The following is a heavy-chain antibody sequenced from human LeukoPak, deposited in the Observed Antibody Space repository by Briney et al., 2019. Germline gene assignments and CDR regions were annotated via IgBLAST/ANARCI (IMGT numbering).Heavy chain of an antibody. CDR1: GGSISSSNW. V-gene: IGHV4-4*02. CDR3: ARGGYDILITLRN. CDR2: IYHSGST. D-gene: IGHD3-9*01. J-gene: IGHJ4*02. Sequence: PSETLSLTCAVSGGSISSSNWWSWVRQPPGKGLEWIGEIYHSGSTNYNPSLKSRVTISVDKSKNQFSLKLSSVTAADTAVYYCARGGYDILITLRNWGQGTLVTVSS.